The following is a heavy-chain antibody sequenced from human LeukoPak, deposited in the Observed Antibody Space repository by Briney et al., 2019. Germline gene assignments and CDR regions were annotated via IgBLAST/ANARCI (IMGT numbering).Heavy chain of an antibody. CDR3: ARFVGGSSWYLSDWFDP. CDR1: GGSISSYY. J-gene: IGHJ5*02. V-gene: IGHV4-4*07. Sequence: SETLSLICTVSGGSISSYYWSWIRQPAGKGLEWIGRIYTSGGTNYNPSLKSRVTMSVDTSKNQFSLKLSSVTAADTAVYYCARFVGGSSWYLSDWFDPWGQGTLVTVSS. CDR2: IYTSGGT. D-gene: IGHD6-13*01.